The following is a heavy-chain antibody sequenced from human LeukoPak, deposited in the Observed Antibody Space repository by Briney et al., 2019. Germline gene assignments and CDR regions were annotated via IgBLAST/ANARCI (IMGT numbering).Heavy chain of an antibody. CDR3: ARDRGSGAFDI. CDR1: GGTFSSYT. Sequence: SVKVSCKASGGTFSSYTISWVRQAPGQGLEWMGRIIPILGIANYAQKFQGRVTISADKSTSTAYMELSSLRSEDTAVYYCARDRGSGAFDIWGQGTMVTVSS. D-gene: IGHD3-10*01. J-gene: IGHJ3*02. V-gene: IGHV1-69*04. CDR2: IIPILGIA.